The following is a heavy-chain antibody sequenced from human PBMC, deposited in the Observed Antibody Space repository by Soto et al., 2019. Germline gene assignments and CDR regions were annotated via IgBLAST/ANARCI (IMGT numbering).Heavy chain of an antibody. V-gene: IGHV3-23*01. Sequence: PGGSLRLSCAASGFTFGSYAMSWVRQAPGKGLEWVSTISVSGGSTYYADSVKGRFTISRDNSKNTLYMQMNSLRAEDTAVYYCAKEHETAARFHNWGQGTLVTASS. CDR2: ISVSGGST. J-gene: IGHJ4*02. D-gene: IGHD2-2*01. CDR1: GFTFGSYA. CDR3: AKEHETAARFHN.